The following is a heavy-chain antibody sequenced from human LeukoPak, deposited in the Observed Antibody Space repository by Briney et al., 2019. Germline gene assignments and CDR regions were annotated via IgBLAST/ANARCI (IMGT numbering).Heavy chain of an antibody. J-gene: IGHJ4*02. CDR2: ISYSGSTT. V-gene: IGHV3-48*03. D-gene: IGHD6-13*01. CDR1: GFTFTNFE. CDR3: AKDQDKAAAGYHFDY. Sequence: GGSLRLSCAASGFTFTNFEMNWVRQAPGKGLEWVSYISYSGSTTSYADSVKGRFTISRDNSKNTLYLQMNGLRAEDTAVYYCAKDQDKAAAGYHFDYWGQGTLVTVSS.